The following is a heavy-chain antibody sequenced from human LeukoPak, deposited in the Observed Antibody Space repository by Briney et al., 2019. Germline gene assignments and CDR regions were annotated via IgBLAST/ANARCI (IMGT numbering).Heavy chain of an antibody. V-gene: IGHV3-74*01. CDR1: GFTFSSYW. CDR2: INSDGSST. J-gene: IGHJ4*02. CDR3: AREECSGGSCYPYFDY. Sequence: GGSLRLSCAASGFTFSSYWMHWVRQAPGKGLVWVSRINSDGSSTSYANSVKGRFTISRDNAKNTLYLQMNSLRAEDTAVYYSAREECSGGSCYPYFDYWGQGTLVTVSS. D-gene: IGHD2-15*01.